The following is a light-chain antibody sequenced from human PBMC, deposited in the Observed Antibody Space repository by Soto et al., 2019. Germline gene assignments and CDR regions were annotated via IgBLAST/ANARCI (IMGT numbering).Light chain of an antibody. CDR1: SRDVAGTLHT. CDR2: GVS. CDR3: SSYTNSRTYV. Sequence: QSALTQPASVSAAPGQSITISCSESSRDVAGTLHTVSWYQHHPGKAPKLLIFGVSVRPSGVSERFSGSKYGRTASLTISGLQAEDEADYYCSSYTNSRTYVFGSGTKLTVL. J-gene: IGLJ1*01. V-gene: IGLV2-14*03.